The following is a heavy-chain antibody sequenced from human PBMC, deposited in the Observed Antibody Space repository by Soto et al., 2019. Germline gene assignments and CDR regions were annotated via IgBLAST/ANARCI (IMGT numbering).Heavy chain of an antibody. CDR3: ARDGLGYCSSTSCYSYNWFDP. J-gene: IGHJ5*02. Sequence: QVQLVESGGGVVQPGRSLRLSCAAFGFTFSSYGMHWVRQAPGKGLEWVAVIWYDGSNKYYADSVKGRFTISRDNSKNTLYLQMNSLRAEDTAVYYCARDGLGYCSSTSCYSYNWFDPWGQGTLVTVSS. V-gene: IGHV3-33*01. CDR2: IWYDGSNK. CDR1: GFTFSSYG. D-gene: IGHD2-2*01.